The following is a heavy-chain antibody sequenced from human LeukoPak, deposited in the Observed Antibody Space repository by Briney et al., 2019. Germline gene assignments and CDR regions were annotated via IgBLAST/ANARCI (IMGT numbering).Heavy chain of an antibody. CDR2: ISSSSSYI. V-gene: IGHV3-21*01. Sequence: SGGSLRLSCAASGFTFSSYWMNWVRQAPGKGLEWVSSISSSSSYIYYADSVKGRFTISRDNAKNSLYLQMNSLRAEDTAVYYCARSSSRYCSGGSCYSGVLGYFDYWGQGTLVTVSS. D-gene: IGHD2-15*01. J-gene: IGHJ4*02. CDR3: ARSSSRYCSGGSCYSGVLGYFDY. CDR1: GFTFSSYW.